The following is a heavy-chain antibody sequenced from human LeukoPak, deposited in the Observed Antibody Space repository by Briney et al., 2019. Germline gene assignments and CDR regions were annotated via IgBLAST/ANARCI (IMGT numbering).Heavy chain of an antibody. CDR3: ARGRSVYGSGSYSDY. Sequence: HPGGSLRLSCAASGFTFKRYAMHWVRQAPGMGLEWVTIMSYDGNFTYYSDSVKGRFTISRDNSNDTLYLQMNSLRADDTAIYYCARGRSVYGSGSYSDYWGQGTLVTVSS. D-gene: IGHD3-10*01. CDR2: MSYDGNFT. CDR1: GFTFKRYA. V-gene: IGHV3-30*04. J-gene: IGHJ4*02.